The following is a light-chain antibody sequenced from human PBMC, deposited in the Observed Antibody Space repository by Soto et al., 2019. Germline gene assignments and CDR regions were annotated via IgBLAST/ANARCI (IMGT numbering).Light chain of an antibody. CDR1: SSNIGAGYD. J-gene: IGLJ1*01. CDR3: QTYDSSLSGLFV. V-gene: IGLV1-40*01. CDR2: GNG. Sequence: QSVLTQPPSVSGAPGQMVTISCTGSSSNIGAGYDVHWYQQLPGTAPKLLIFGNGNRPSGVPDRFSGSKSDTSASLAITGLQAGDEADYYCQTYDSSLSGLFVFGIGTKVTVL.